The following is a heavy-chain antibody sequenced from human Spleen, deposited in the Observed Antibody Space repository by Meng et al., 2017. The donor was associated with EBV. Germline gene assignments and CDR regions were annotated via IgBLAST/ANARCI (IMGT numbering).Heavy chain of an antibody. V-gene: IGHV3-74*01. CDR3: SRDLVGSDDS. CDR2: INEHGTIT. Sequence: VRLVESGGALVQPGGSLRLSGAPSGVSFSNYWMHWVRQAPGKGLVWVSRINEHGTITTYADSVEGRFTISRDNAKNTMYLQMNSLRDEDTAVYYCSRDLVGSDDSWGQGTLVTVSS. CDR1: GVSFSNYW. J-gene: IGHJ4*02.